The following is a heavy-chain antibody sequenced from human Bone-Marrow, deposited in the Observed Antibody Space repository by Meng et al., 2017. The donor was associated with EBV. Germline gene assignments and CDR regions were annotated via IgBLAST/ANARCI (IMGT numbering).Heavy chain of an antibody. Sequence: QVQLQASGPGLVKRSGTPSLTCADSGGAISSGNWWTWVRQPPGKGLEWIGEIYHSGSTNYNPSLVSRVTISVDKSKNQFSLKLNSVTAADTAVYYCARDSLWGRLKGARDSWGQGTLVTVSS. CDR1: GGAISSGNW. J-gene: IGHJ4*02. CDR2: IYHSGST. CDR3: ARDSLWGRLKGARDS. D-gene: IGHD1-26*01. V-gene: IGHV4-4*02.